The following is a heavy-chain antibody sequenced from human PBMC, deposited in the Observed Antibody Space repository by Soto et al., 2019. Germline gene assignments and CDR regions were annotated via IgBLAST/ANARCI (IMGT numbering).Heavy chain of an antibody. Sequence: QVQLVQSGAEVKKPGSSVKVSCKASGGTFSSYAISWVRQAPGQGLEWMGGIIPIFGTANYAQKFQGRVTITADESTSTAYMEPSSLRSEDTAVYYCARQTRYSSSWYSPLDGMDVWGQGTTVTVSS. V-gene: IGHV1-69*12. D-gene: IGHD6-13*01. CDR2: IIPIFGTA. CDR1: GGTFSSYA. J-gene: IGHJ6*02. CDR3: ARQTRYSSSWYSPLDGMDV.